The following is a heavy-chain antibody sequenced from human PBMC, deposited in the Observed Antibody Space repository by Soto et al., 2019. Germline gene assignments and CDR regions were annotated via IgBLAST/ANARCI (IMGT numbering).Heavy chain of an antibody. J-gene: IGHJ3*02. D-gene: IGHD6-13*01. CDR2: IYWDDEK. CDR1: GFSLSTSGVG. CDR3: AHRRTLIAGDAFYI. Sequence: QITLKESGPPLVKPTQTLTLTCTFSGFSLSTSGVGVDWIRQPPGKALEWLALIYWDDEKRYSPSLKSRLTITKDTSKNQVVLTMTNMDPVDTATYYCAHRRTLIAGDAFYIWGQGTMVTVSS. V-gene: IGHV2-5*02.